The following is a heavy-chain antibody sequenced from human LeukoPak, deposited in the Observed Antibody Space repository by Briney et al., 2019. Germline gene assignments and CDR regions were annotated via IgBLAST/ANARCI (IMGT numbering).Heavy chain of an antibody. D-gene: IGHD2-21*01. J-gene: IGHJ4*02. CDR1: GGSFSGYY. V-gene: IGHV4-34*01. CDR3: ARGGGSGGDGDY. CDR2: INHSGST. Sequence: SETLSLTCAVYGGSFSGYYWSWIRQPPGKGLEWIGEINHSGSTNYSPSLKSRVTISVDTSKNQFSLKLSSVTAADTAVYYCARGGGSGGDGDYWGQGTLVTVSS.